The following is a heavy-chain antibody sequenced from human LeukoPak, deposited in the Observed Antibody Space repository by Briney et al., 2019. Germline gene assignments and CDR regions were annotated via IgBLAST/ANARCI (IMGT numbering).Heavy chain of an antibody. CDR2: IIPIFGTA. CDR1: GGTFSSYA. CDR3: ARGGIPDGYYYYYYMDV. V-gene: IGHV1-69*05. D-gene: IGHD1-14*01. J-gene: IGHJ6*03. Sequence: GASVKVSCKASGGTFSSYAISWVRQAPGQRLEWMGGIIPIFGTANYAQKFQGRVTITTDESTSTAYMELSSLRSEDTAVYYCARGGIPDGYYYYYYMDVWGKGTTVTVSS.